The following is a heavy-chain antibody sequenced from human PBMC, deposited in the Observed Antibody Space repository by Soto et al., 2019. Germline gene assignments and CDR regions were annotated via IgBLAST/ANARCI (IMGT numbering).Heavy chain of an antibody. Sequence: ASVKVSCKASGYTFTSYAMHWVRQAPGQRLEWMGWINAGNGNTKYSQKFQGRVTITRDTSASTAYMELSSLRSEDTAVYYCARSSFRYCSGGSCYTNWFDPWGQGTLVTVSS. CDR2: INAGNGNT. J-gene: IGHJ5*02. D-gene: IGHD2-15*01. CDR3: ARSSFRYCSGGSCYTNWFDP. CDR1: GYTFTSYA. V-gene: IGHV1-3*01.